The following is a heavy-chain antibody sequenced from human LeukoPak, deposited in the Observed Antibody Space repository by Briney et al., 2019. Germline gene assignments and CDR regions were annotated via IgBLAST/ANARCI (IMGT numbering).Heavy chain of an antibody. V-gene: IGHV4-39*01. CDR3: ARVAYSGTYSWSDP. J-gene: IGHJ5*02. D-gene: IGHD1-26*01. CDR2: MSYSGST. CDR1: GISFSSHG. Sequence: GSLRLSCAASGISFSSHGMNWVRQPPGKGLEWIGSMSYSGSTYYNPSLKSRVTISVATSKNQFSLELSSATAADTAVYYCARVAYSGTYSWSDPWGQGSLVTVSS.